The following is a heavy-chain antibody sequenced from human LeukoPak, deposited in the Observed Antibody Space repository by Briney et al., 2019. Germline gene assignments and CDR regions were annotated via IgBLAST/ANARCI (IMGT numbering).Heavy chain of an antibody. CDR2: ISGSGGST. Sequence: GGSLRLSCAASGFTFSSYAMSWVRQAPGKGLEWVSAISGSGGSTYYADSVKGRLTISRDNSKNTLYLQMNSLRAEDTAVYYCAKTHHSYGANDYWGQGTLVTVSS. CDR3: AKTHHSYGANDY. D-gene: IGHD4-23*01. V-gene: IGHV3-23*01. J-gene: IGHJ4*02. CDR1: GFTFSSYA.